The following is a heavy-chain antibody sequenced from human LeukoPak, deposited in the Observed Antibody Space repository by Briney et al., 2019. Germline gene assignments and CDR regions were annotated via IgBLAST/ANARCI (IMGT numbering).Heavy chain of an antibody. D-gene: IGHD3-22*01. Sequence: GGSLRLSCAASGFTFSSYWMHWVRQAPGKGLVWVSRINTDGSSTSYGDSVKGRFTISRDNAKTTLYLQMNSLRAEDTAVYYCARVVVDDSSGYYHGAYYYYYMDVWGKGTTVTVSS. CDR2: INTDGSST. CDR1: GFTFSSYW. V-gene: IGHV3-74*01. J-gene: IGHJ6*03. CDR3: ARVVVDDSSGYYHGAYYYYYMDV.